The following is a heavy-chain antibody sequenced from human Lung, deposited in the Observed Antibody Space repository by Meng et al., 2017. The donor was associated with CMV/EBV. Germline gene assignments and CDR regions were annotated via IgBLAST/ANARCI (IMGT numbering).Heavy chain of an antibody. Sequence: GESLKISCAASGFTFSSYCMTWVRQAPGKGLEWVSDISGSGGNTYYADSVKGRFAISRDNSKNKVYLQMNSLRADDTAVYYCAKTIYYYESINGGLDVWGQGTMVTGSS. CDR3: AKTIYYYESINGGLDV. D-gene: IGHD3-22*01. CDR1: GFTFSSYC. V-gene: IGHV3-23*01. CDR2: ISGSGGNT. J-gene: IGHJ4*02.